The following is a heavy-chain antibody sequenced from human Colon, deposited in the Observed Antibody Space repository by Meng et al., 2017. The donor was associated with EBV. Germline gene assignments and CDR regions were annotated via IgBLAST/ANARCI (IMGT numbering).Heavy chain of an antibody. J-gene: IGHJ4*02. CDR3: ASSDCSGGTCYLDC. CDR2: INHVGST. D-gene: IGHD2-15*01. CDR1: GGSLSDSY. Sequence: VHLPQWGAVLLKPSETLSLTCTVYGGSLSDSYWTWIRQPPGKGLEWIGEINHVGSTTYNPSLKSRVTISVDTSKNQFSLKLSSVTAADAAVYYCASSDCSGGTCYLDCWGQGTLVTVSS. V-gene: IGHV4-34*01.